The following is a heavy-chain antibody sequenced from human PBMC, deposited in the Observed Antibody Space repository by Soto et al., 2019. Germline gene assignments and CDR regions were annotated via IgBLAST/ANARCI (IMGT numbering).Heavy chain of an antibody. CDR3: ARDFIVGAPDYFDY. V-gene: IGHV3-30*04. CDR2: ISYDGRVK. CDR1: GFTFSDYP. D-gene: IGHD1-26*01. Sequence: GGSLRLSCAASGFTFSDYPMHWVRQAPGKGLEWVAVISYDGRVKYYVDSVRGRFTISRDDSKNTLYLQMNSLRVDDTAVYYCARDFIVGAPDYFDYWGQGTLVTVSS. J-gene: IGHJ4*02.